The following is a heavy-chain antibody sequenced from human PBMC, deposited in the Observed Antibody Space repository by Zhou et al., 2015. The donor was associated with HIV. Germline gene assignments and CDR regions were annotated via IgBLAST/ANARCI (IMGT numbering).Heavy chain of an antibody. Sequence: QVQLVQSGAEVKKPGASVKVSCKASGYTFTSYYMHWVRQAPGQGLEWMGIINPSGGSTSYAQKFQGRVTMTRDTSTSTVYMELSSLRSEDTAVYYCARSDSSGYYYAAFDYWGQGTLVTVSS. V-gene: IGHV1-46*01. CDR2: INPSGGST. D-gene: IGHD3-22*01. CDR1: GYTFTSYY. CDR3: ARSDSSGYYYAAFDY. J-gene: IGHJ4*02.